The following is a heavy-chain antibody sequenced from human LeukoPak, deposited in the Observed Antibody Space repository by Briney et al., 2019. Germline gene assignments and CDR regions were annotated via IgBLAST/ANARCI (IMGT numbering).Heavy chain of an antibody. J-gene: IGHJ4*02. V-gene: IGHV3-23*01. Sequence: PGGSLRLSCAASGFTFSSYAMSWVRQAPGEGLEWVSIISGSGGSTYYADSVKGRFTISRDNSKNTLYLQMNSLRAEDTAVYYCAKDGSGSYRFDYWGQGTLVTVSS. CDR3: AKDGSGSYRFDY. CDR2: ISGSGGST. D-gene: IGHD3-10*01. CDR1: GFTFSSYA.